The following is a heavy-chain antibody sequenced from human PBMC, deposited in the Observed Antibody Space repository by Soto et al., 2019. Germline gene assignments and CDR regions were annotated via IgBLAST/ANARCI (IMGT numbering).Heavy chain of an antibody. J-gene: IGHJ6*02. Sequence: EVQLVESGGGLVKPGGSLRLSCAASGFTFSSYSMNWVRQAPGKGLEWVSSISGSSIYIYYADSLKGRFTISRDNAKNSLYLQMNSLRAEDTAVYYCARVVDYYDPYYYYGMDVWGQGTKVTVSS. CDR1: GFTFSSYS. D-gene: IGHD3-22*01. V-gene: IGHV3-21*02. CDR3: ARVVDYYDPYYYYGMDV. CDR2: ISGSSIYI.